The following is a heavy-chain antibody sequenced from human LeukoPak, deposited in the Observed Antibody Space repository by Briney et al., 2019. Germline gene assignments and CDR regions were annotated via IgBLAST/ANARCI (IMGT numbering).Heavy chain of an antibody. V-gene: IGHV3-30*18. D-gene: IGHD2-2*01. CDR3: AKDDYGVVPAAIGY. CDR2: ISYDANNK. CDR1: GFTFSNYG. Sequence: PGGSLRLSCAASGFTFSNYGMHWVRQAPGKGLDWVAVISYDANNKYYADSVKGRFTISRDNFKNTLYLQMNSLRAEDTAVYDCAKDDYGVVPAAIGYWGQGTLVTVSS. J-gene: IGHJ4*02.